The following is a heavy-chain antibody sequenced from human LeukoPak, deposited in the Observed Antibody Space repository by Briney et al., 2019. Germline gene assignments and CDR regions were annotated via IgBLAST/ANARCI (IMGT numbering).Heavy chain of an antibody. V-gene: IGHV3-21*01. D-gene: IGHD3-22*01. CDR3: ARDRAVYSDSRGYYPDAFDI. Sequence: GGSLRLSCAASGFTFSSYNMNWVRQAPGKGLEWVSSISRRSNYIYLADSLKGRFTISRDNAKNSLYLQMNSLRAEDKAMYYCARDRAVYSDSRGYYPDAFDIWGQGTMVTVSS. CDR1: GFTFSSYN. J-gene: IGHJ3*02. CDR2: ISRRSNYI.